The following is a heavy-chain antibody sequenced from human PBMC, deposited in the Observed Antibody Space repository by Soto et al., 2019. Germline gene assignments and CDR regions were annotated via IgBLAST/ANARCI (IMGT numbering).Heavy chain of an antibody. V-gene: IGHV3-23*01. Sequence: EVQLLESWGGLVQPGGSLRLSCAASGFTFSTYAMSWVRQAPGKGLELVSAISGSGSNTYYADSVKGRFTISRDDSKSTLYLHMNRLRAEDTTVYYCARDPSHSYYTLFYYFDYWGQGTLVTVSS. CDR2: ISGSGSNT. J-gene: IGHJ4*02. D-gene: IGHD1-26*01. CDR3: ARDPSHSYYTLFYYFDY. CDR1: GFTFSTYA.